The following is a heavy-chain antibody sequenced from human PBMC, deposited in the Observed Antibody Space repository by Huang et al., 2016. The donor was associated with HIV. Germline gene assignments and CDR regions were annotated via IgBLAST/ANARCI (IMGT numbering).Heavy chain of an antibody. CDR1: GGSISSYY. D-gene: IGHD3-10*01. CDR2: IYTSGST. J-gene: IGHJ5*02. Sequence: SGGSISSYYWSWIRQPAGKGLEWIGRIYTSGSTNYNPSLKSRVTMSVDTSKNQVSLKLSSVTAADTAGYYCARGGELLWFGEPGGWFDPWGQGTLVTVSS. V-gene: IGHV4-4*07. CDR3: ARGGELLWFGEPGGWFDP.